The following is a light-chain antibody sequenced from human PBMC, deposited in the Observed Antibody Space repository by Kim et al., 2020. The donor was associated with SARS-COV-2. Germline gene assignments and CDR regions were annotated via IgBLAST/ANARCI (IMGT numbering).Light chain of an antibody. V-gene: IGLV7-46*01. J-gene: IGLJ2*01. Sequence: PGATVTLTCRSSTGGVTSGHYPYWFQQKPGPAPRTLIYDTSNTHSWTPARFSGSFLGGKAALTLSGAQPEDEADYYCLLSYSGVRVFGGGTQLTVL. CDR2: DTS. CDR1: TGGVTSGHY. CDR3: LLSYSGVRV.